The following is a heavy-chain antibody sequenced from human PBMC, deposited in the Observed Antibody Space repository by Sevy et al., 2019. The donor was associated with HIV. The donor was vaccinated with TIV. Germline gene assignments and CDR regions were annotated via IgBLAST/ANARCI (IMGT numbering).Heavy chain of an antibody. V-gene: IGHV3-30*18. CDR1: GFTFSSYG. D-gene: IGHD6-19*01. CDR3: AKGGQWLVRDWFDP. CDR2: IPYDGSNK. Sequence: GGSLRLSCAASGFTFSSYGMHWVRQAQGKGLDWVTVIPYDGSNKNYADSVKGRFTISRENSKNRLYLQMNSLRVEDTAVYYCAKGGQWLVRDWFDPWGQGTLVTVSS. J-gene: IGHJ5*02.